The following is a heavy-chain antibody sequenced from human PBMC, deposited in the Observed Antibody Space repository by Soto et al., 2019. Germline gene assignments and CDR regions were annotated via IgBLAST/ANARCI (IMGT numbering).Heavy chain of an antibody. CDR3: ARLEYSSSYYFDY. CDR2: IYYSGST. Sequence: SETLSLTCTVSGGSISSGGYYWSWIRQHPGKGLEWIGYIYYSGSTYYNPSHKSRVTISVDTSKNQFSLKLSSVTAADTAVYYCARLEYSSSYYFDYWGQGTLVTVSS. J-gene: IGHJ4*02. CDR1: GGSISSGGYY. D-gene: IGHD6-6*01. V-gene: IGHV4-31*03.